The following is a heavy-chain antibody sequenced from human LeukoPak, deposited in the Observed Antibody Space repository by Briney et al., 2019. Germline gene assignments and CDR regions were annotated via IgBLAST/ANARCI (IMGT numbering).Heavy chain of an antibody. CDR2: ISYSGST. CDR3: ARDSTPVLDAFDT. Sequence: PSETLSLTCTVSGGSISSGGYYWSWIRQHPGKGLEWIGYISYSGSTYNNPSLKGRVIISVDTSKKEFSLKLSSVTAADTAVYYCARDSTPVLDAFDTWGQGTMVTVSS. CDR1: GGSISSGGYY. J-gene: IGHJ3*02. D-gene: IGHD2-2*01. V-gene: IGHV4-31*03.